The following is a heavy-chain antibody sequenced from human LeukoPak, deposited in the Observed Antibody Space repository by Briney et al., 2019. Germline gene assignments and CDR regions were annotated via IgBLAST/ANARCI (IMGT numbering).Heavy chain of an antibody. CDR2: IDSDGSPT. V-gene: IGHV3-74*01. CDR3: ARESQQYWSVGALDV. CDR1: ELLFTNYW. J-gene: IGHJ6*02. Sequence: GGSLRLSCAASELLFTNYWMHCVRQVPGEGLVWVSRIDSDGSPTTYADSVEGRFTTSRDNAHNTLYLQMNSLTAEDTAVYFCARESQQYWSVGALDVWGQGTTVTVSS. D-gene: IGHD2/OR15-2a*01.